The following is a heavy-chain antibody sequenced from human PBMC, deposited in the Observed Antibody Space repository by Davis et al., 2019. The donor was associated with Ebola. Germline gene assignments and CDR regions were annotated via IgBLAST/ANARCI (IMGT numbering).Heavy chain of an antibody. V-gene: IGHV1-69*13. J-gene: IGHJ4*02. CDR1: GGTLTRNA. Sequence: AASVKVSCKASGGTLTRNAISWVRQAPGQGLEWMGGIIPIFGTPNYAQKFQGRVTITADESTSTAYMELSSLRSEDTAVYYCARAQFPTTSDHWGQGTLVTVSS. CDR2: IIPIFGTP. D-gene: IGHD1-1*01. CDR3: ARAQFPTTSDH.